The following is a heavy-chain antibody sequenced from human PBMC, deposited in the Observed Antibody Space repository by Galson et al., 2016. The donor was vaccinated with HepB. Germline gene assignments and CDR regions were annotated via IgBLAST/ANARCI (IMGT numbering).Heavy chain of an antibody. D-gene: IGHD2-8*01. Sequence: TLSLTCSVSGGSISSGGYYWSWIRQHPGKGLEWIGYIYYSGRTYYSPSLKSRVTISVDTSKNQFSLKLSTVTAADTAVYYCARQLVLDYRYGMDVWGQGTSVTVSS. V-gene: IGHV4-31*03. J-gene: IGHJ6*02. CDR3: ARQLVLDYRYGMDV. CDR1: GGSISSGGYY. CDR2: IYYSGRT.